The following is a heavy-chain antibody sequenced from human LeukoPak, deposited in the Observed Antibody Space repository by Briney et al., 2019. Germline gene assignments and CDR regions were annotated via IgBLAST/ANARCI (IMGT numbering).Heavy chain of an antibody. CDR2: ISAYNGNT. Sequence: ASVKVSCKASGYTFTGYYMHWVRQAPGQGLEWMGWISAYNGNTNYAQKLQGRVTMTTDTSTSTAYMELRSLRSDDTAVYYCARGAFDWLPEPDYWGQGTLVTVSS. J-gene: IGHJ4*02. CDR3: ARGAFDWLPEPDY. CDR1: GYTFTGYY. V-gene: IGHV1-18*04. D-gene: IGHD3-9*01.